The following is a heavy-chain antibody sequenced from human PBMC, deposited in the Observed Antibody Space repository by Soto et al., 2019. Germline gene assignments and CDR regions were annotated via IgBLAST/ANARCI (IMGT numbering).Heavy chain of an antibody. CDR2: ISSSSSYI. J-gene: IGHJ6*02. CDR3: ARHQGPAAGNYGMDV. CDR1: GFTFSSYS. D-gene: IGHD6-13*01. Sequence: EVQLVVSGGGLVKPGGSLRLSCAASGFTFSSYSMNWVRQAPGKGLEWVASISSSSSYIYYADSVKGRFTISRDKAKNSLFLQMSSLRAEDTALYYCARHQGPAAGNYGMDVWGRGTTVTVSS. V-gene: IGHV3-21*02.